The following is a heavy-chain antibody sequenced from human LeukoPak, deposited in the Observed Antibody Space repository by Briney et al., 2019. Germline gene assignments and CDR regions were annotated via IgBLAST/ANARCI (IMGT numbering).Heavy chain of an antibody. V-gene: IGHV3-21*01. J-gene: IGHJ6*04. Sequence: GGSLRLSCAASGFTFNTYNMNWVRQAPGKGLEWVSSISSSSSYIYYADSVKGRFTISRDNAKNSLYLQMNSLRAEDTAVYYCAELGITMIGGVWGKGTTVTISS. CDR3: AELGITMIGGV. CDR2: ISSSSSYI. D-gene: IGHD3-10*02. CDR1: GFTFNTYN.